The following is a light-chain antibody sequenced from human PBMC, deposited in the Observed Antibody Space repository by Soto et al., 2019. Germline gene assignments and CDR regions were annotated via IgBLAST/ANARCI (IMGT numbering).Light chain of an antibody. CDR2: EVS. Sequence: QAVVTQEPSLTVSPGGTVTLTCDSSTGAVTSGHWPYWFQQKPGQAPRTLIYEVSERPSGVPDRFSGSKSSNTASLTVSGLQAEDEADYYCSSYAGSNNFVFGTGTKLTVL. J-gene: IGLJ1*01. CDR3: SSYAGSNNFV. V-gene: IGLV7-46*01. CDR1: TGAVTSGHW.